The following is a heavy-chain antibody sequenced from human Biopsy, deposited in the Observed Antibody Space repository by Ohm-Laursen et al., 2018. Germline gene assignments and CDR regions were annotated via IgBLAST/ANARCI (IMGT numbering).Heavy chain of an antibody. CDR2: IIPIPSVA. J-gene: IGHJ5*02. CDR3: ARGEGSSWFDP. CDR1: GDSFTSYA. Sequence: SSVKVSCKASGDSFTSYAIGWVRQAPGQGLEWMGGIIPIPSVATYAQKFQGRITITADESTSTAYMELSSLTSDDTAVYFCARGEGSSWFDPWGHGTLVTVSS. V-gene: IGHV1-69*01. D-gene: IGHD1-26*01.